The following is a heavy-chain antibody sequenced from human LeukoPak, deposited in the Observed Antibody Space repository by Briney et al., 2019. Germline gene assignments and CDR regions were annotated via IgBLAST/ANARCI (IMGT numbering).Heavy chain of an antibody. D-gene: IGHD6-19*01. CDR3: ARDRRASSSGWIHAALDI. CDR1: GGSISSYY. V-gene: IGHV4-59*01. Sequence: SETLSLTCTVSGGSISSYYWSWIRQPPGKGLEWIGYIYYSRSTNYNPSLKSRVTISVDTSKNQFSLKLSSVTAADTAVYCCARDRRASSSGWIHAALDIWGQGTMVTVSS. CDR2: IYYSRST. J-gene: IGHJ3*02.